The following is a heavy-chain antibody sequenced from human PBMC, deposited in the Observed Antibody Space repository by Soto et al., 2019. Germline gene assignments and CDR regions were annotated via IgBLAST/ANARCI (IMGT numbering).Heavy chain of an antibody. CDR3: AKAGYSGYDWGGYYYYYGMDV. Sequence: GGSLRLSCAASGFTFSSYGMHWVRQAPGKGLEWVAVISYDGSNKYYADSVKGRFTISRDNSKNTLYLQMNSLRAEDTAVYCCAKAGYSGYDWGGYYYYYGMDVWGQGTTVTVSS. CDR2: ISYDGSNK. D-gene: IGHD5-12*01. J-gene: IGHJ6*02. V-gene: IGHV3-30*18. CDR1: GFTFSSYG.